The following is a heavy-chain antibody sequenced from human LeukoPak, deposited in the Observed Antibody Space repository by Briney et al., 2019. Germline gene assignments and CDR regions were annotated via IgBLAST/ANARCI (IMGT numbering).Heavy chain of an antibody. V-gene: IGHV1-69*01. J-gene: IGHJ4*02. Sequence: GSSVKVSCKASGGTFSSYAISWVRQAPGQGLEWMGGIIPIFGTANYAQKFQGRATITADESTSTAYMELSSLRSEDTAVYYCARAASGIAVAGPSSYYFDYWGQGTLVTVSS. D-gene: IGHD6-19*01. CDR1: GGTFSSYA. CDR3: ARAASGIAVAGPSSYYFDY. CDR2: IIPIFGTA.